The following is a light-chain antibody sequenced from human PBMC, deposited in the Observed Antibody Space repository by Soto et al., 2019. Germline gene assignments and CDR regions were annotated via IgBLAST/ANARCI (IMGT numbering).Light chain of an antibody. J-gene: IGKJ4*01. CDR3: QQYGSSPLT. V-gene: IGKV3-20*01. CDR1: QSVSSSY. Sequence: DIVLTQAPVTLSFSPGERATLSCRASQSVSSSYLAWYQQKPGQAPRLLIYGASSRATGIPDRFSGSGSGTDFTLTISRLEPEDFAVYYCQQYGSSPLTFGGGTKVDIK. CDR2: GAS.